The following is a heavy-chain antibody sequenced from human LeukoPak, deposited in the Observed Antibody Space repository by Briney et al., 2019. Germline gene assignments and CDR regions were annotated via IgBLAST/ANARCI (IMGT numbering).Heavy chain of an antibody. Sequence: PGGSLRLSCAASGFTFSDYYMSWIRQAPGKGLEWVSYISSSGSTIYYADSVKGRFTISRDNAKNSLCLQMNSLRAEDTAVYYCARVGGSSIAAAGAYYYYGMDVWGQGTTVTVSS. CDR1: GFTFSDYY. J-gene: IGHJ6*02. CDR3: ARVGGSSIAAAGAYYYYGMDV. D-gene: IGHD6-13*01. V-gene: IGHV3-11*01. CDR2: ISSSGSTI.